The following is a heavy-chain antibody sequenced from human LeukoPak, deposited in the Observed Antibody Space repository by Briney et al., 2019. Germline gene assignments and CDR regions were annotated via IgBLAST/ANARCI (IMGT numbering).Heavy chain of an antibody. CDR3: AREGGSGWYALDY. CDR1: GFTVSSNY. J-gene: IGHJ4*02. CDR2: IYSGGST. D-gene: IGHD6-19*01. Sequence: GGSLRLSCAASGFTVSSNYMSWVRQAPGKGLEWVSVIYSGGSTYYADSAKGRFTISRDNSKNTLYLQMNGLRAEDTAVYYCAREGGSGWYALDYWGQGTLVTVSS. V-gene: IGHV3-66*01.